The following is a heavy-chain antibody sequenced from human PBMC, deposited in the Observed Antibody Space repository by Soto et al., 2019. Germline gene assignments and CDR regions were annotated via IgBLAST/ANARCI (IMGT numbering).Heavy chain of an antibody. V-gene: IGHV1-3*01. D-gene: IGHD6-13*01. CDR3: ARSNSIAAANSVLFYYYMDV. CDR1: GYTFTSYA. CDR2: INAGNGNT. Sequence: QVQLVQSGAEVKKPGASVKVSCKASGYTFTSYAMHWVRQAPGQRLEWMGWINAGNGNTKYSQKFQGRVTITRDTAASTDYMELSSLRSEDTAVYYCARSNSIAAANSVLFYYYMDVWGKGTTVTVSS. J-gene: IGHJ6*03.